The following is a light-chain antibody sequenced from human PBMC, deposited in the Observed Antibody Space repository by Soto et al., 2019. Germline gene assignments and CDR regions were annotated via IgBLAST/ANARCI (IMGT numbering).Light chain of an antibody. J-gene: IGKJ4*01. Sequence: DIQMTQSPSTLSASVGDRVTITCRASQSVSTWLAWYQQKPGKAPKLLIHKASTLENGVPSRFRGIESGTYFTLPITRLQPNVFETYSCHQYHFSPVTFGGGPRGENK. CDR1: QSVSTW. V-gene: IGKV1-5*03. CDR2: KAS. CDR3: HQYHFSPVT.